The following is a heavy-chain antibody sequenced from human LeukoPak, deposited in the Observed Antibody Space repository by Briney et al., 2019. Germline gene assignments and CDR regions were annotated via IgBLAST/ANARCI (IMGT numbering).Heavy chain of an antibody. V-gene: IGHV4-61*02. Sequence: SETLSLTCTVSGGSISSRSYSWSWIRQPAGKGLEWIGRIYISGSTNYNPSLKSRVTMSVDTSKNQFSLKLSSVTAADTAVYYCARDGQTGSYSSGWHGGFDYWGQGTLVTVSS. CDR1: GGSISSRSYS. J-gene: IGHJ4*02. CDR2: IYISGST. D-gene: IGHD6-19*01. CDR3: ARDGQTGSYSSGWHGGFDY.